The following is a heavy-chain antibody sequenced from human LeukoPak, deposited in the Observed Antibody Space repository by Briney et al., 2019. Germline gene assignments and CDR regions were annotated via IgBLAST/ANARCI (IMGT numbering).Heavy chain of an antibody. Sequence: SQTLSLTCTVSGGSISSGGYYWSWIRQHPGKGLEWIGYIYYSGSTYYNPSLKSRVTISVDTSKNQFSLKLSSVTAADTAVYYCAAMTTVVRGRDAFDIWGQGTMVNVSS. CDR1: GGSISSGGYY. V-gene: IGHV4-31*03. J-gene: IGHJ3*02. CDR3: AAMTTVVRGRDAFDI. CDR2: IYYSGST. D-gene: IGHD4-23*01.